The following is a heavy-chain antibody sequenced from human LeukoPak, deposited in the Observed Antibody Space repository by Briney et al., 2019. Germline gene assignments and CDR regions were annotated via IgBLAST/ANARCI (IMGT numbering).Heavy chain of an antibody. D-gene: IGHD4-11*01. CDR1: GFTFSSHW. CDR2: INLDGSEK. J-gene: IGHJ4*02. Sequence: GGSLRLSCAVSGFTFSSHWMSWVRQAPGKGLEWVANINLDGSEKHYADSVKGRFAISRDNAKNSLYLQMNSLRAEDTAVYYCARDYNSNYVYWGQGTLVTVSS. CDR3: ARDYNSNYVY. V-gene: IGHV3-7*01.